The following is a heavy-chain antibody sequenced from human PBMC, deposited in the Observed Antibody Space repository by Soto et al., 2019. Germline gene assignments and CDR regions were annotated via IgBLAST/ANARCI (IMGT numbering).Heavy chain of an antibody. Sequence: QVQLQESGPGLVKPSQTLSLTCTVSGGSISSGDYYWSWIRQPPGKGLEWIGYIYSSGSTYYNPSLKSRVTISIDTSKSQCSLKLSSVTVADTAVYYCARETGYDIYGMDVWGQGTTVTVSS. D-gene: IGHD3-9*01. V-gene: IGHV4-30-4*01. J-gene: IGHJ6*02. CDR2: IYSSGST. CDR1: GGSISSGDYY. CDR3: ARETGYDIYGMDV.